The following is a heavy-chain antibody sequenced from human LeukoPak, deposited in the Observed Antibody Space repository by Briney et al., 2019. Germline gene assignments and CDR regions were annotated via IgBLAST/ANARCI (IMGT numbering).Heavy chain of an antibody. Sequence: GGSLRLSCAASGFTFSSYSMNWVRQAPGKGLEWVSSISSSSSYIYYADSVGDRFTISRDNAKNSLYLQMNSLRAEDTAVYYCARGLTGTTADYWGQGTLVTVSS. CDR3: ARGLTGTTADY. V-gene: IGHV3-21*01. J-gene: IGHJ4*02. CDR1: GFTFSSYS. CDR2: ISSSSSYI. D-gene: IGHD1-7*01.